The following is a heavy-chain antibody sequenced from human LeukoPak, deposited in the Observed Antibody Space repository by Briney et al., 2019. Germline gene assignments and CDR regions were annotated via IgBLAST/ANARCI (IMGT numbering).Heavy chain of an antibody. CDR2: IYYSGST. J-gene: IGHJ3*02. D-gene: IGHD3-16*01. CDR3: ARMIRDAFDI. V-gene: IGHV4-30-2*03. Sequence: LEGIGSIYYSGSTYNNPSLKSRVTISVDTSKNQFSLKLSSVTAADTAVYYCARMIRDAFDIWGQGTMVTVSS.